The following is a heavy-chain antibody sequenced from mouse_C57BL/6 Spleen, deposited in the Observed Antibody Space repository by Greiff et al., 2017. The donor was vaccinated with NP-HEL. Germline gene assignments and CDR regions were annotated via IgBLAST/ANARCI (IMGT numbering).Heavy chain of an antibody. V-gene: IGHV1-22*01. Sequence: EVQLQQSGPELVKPGASVKMSCKASGYTFTDYNMHWVKQSHGKSLEWIGYINPNNGGTSYNQKFKGKATLTVNKSASTAYMELRSLTSEDSAVYYCASPRGSTYLDYWGQGTTLTVSS. D-gene: IGHD1-1*01. J-gene: IGHJ2*01. CDR3: ASPRGSTYLDY. CDR2: INPNNGGT. CDR1: GYTFTDYN.